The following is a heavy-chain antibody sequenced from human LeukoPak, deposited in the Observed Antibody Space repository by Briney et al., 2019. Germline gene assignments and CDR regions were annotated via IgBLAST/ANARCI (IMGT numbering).Heavy chain of an antibody. CDR1: GFTFTNSA. CDR2: IVVGSAYT. J-gene: IGHJ6*04. D-gene: IGHD1-1*01. V-gene: IGHV1-58*01. CDR3: APESRNDDYYYYGMDV. Sequence: GTSAKVSCKASGFTFTNSAVQWVRQARGQRLEWIGWIVVGSAYTNYAQKFQERVTITRDMSTSTAYMELSSLRSEDTAVYYCAPESRNDDYYYYGMDVWGKGTTVTVSS.